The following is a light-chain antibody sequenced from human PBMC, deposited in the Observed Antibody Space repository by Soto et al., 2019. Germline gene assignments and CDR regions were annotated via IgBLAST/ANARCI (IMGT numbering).Light chain of an antibody. Sequence: EIVLTQSPATLSLSPGERATLACRASQSVRNNCLAWYQQKPGQAPRLLIYGASSRATGIPDRFSGSGSGTDFILTISRLEPEDFAIYYCQHYGGSSPRFACGPGTKVDF. V-gene: IGKV3-20*01. CDR3: QHYGGSSPRFA. CDR2: GAS. J-gene: IGKJ3*01. CDR1: QSVRNNC.